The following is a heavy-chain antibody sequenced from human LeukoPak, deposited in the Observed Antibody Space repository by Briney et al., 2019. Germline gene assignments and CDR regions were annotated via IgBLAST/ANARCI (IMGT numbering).Heavy chain of an antibody. CDR2: IYPGDSEI. Sequence: GESLKISCETSGYSFASYWIGWVRQMPGKGLEWMGVIYPGDSEIRYSPSFQGQVTISADRSSNTAYVQWSSLKASDTAMYYCASLARRVYVEYYFDYWGQGTLVTVSS. CDR3: ASLARRVYVEYYFDY. J-gene: IGHJ4*02. V-gene: IGHV5-51*01. CDR1: GYSFASYW. D-gene: IGHD2-8*01.